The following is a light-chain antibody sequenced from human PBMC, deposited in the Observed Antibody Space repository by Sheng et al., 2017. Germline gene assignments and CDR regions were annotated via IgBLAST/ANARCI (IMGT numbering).Light chain of an antibody. CDR3: QHYNNWPPQGT. CDR1: QSVSNN. J-gene: IGKJ1*01. V-gene: IGKV3-15*01. Sequence: ETMMTQSPATVSVSPGERATLSCRASQSVSNNLAWYQQKPGQAPRLLIYGASTRATGVPARFSGSGSGTEFTLTISSLQSEDFAVYYCQHYNNWPPQGTFGQGTKV. CDR2: GAS.